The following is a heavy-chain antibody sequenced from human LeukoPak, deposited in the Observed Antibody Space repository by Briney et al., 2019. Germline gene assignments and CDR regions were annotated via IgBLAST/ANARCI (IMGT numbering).Heavy chain of an antibody. V-gene: IGHV1-69*04. CDR1: GGTFSSYA. Sequence: SVKVSCKASGGTFSSYAVSWVRQAPGQGLEWMGRIIPIPGIANYAQKFQGRVTITADKSTSTAYMELSSLRSEDTAVYYCARGQPVVPAVSLRVYYYYGMDVWGQGTTVTVSS. J-gene: IGHJ6*02. CDR2: IIPIPGIA. CDR3: ARGQPVVPAVSLRVYYYYGMDV. D-gene: IGHD2-2*01.